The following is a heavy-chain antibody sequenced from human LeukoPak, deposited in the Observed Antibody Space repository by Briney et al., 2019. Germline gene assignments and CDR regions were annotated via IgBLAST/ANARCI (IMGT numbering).Heavy chain of an antibody. CDR1: GGSITSYY. CDR3: ACGGGGIATSGTGGWFDP. J-gene: IGHJ5*02. V-gene: IGHV4-59*01. Sequence: PSETLSLTCTVSGGSITSYYWSWIRQPPGKGLEWIGYIYYSGSTNYNPSLKSRVTISVDTSKNQFSLKLSSATAADTAVYYCACGGGGIATSGTGGWFDPWGQGTLVTVSS. D-gene: IGHD6-13*01. CDR2: IYYSGST.